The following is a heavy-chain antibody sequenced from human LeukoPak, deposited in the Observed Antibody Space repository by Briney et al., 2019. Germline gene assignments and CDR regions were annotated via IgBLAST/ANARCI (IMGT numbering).Heavy chain of an antibody. CDR3: ARGGGYYPIDY. D-gene: IGHD2-15*01. CDR1: GFTVNSYY. CDR2: LYSDGRT. J-gene: IGHJ4*02. Sequence: GGSLRLSCAASGFTVNSYYMNWVRQAPGKGLEWVSVLYSDGRTYYADSVKGRFTISRDTSKNTLYLQVNSLRAEDTAVYYCARGGGYYPIDYWGQGTLVTVSS. V-gene: IGHV3-53*01.